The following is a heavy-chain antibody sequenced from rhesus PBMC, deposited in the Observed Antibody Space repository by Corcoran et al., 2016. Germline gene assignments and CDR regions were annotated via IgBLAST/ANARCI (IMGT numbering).Heavy chain of an antibody. Sequence: QVQLQESGPGLVKPSETLSLTCAVSGGSISSGYYYWSWIRQPPGKGLEWIGYITYSWSTTYNPSLTSRVTISRATSKTQFSLKLSAVTAADTAVYYCARVLIAAAGRTIFDYWGQGVLVTVSS. CDR2: ITYSWST. D-gene: IGHD6S26*01. CDR3: ARVLIAAAGRTIFDY. CDR1: GGSISSGYYY. V-gene: IGHV4-122*02. J-gene: IGHJ4*01.